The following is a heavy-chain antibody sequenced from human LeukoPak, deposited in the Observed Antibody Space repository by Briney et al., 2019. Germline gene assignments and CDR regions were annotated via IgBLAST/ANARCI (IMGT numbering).Heavy chain of an antibody. CDR1: GFTFSSYE. D-gene: IGHD2-15*01. CDR3: ATDLPGCSSGGSCYSGNGH. CDR2: ISSSGRTI. Sequence: PGGSLRLSCAASGFTFSSYEMNWVRQAPGKGLEWVSYISSSGRTIYYADSLKGRFTISRDNAKNSLYLQMNSLRAEDTAVYYCATDLPGCSSGGSCYSGNGHWGQGTLVTVSS. V-gene: IGHV3-48*03. J-gene: IGHJ4*01.